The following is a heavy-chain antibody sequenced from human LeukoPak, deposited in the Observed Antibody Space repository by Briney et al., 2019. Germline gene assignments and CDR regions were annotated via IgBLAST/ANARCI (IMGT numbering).Heavy chain of an antibody. V-gene: IGHV3-48*01. CDR2: ISSSSSTI. Sequence: GGSLRLSCAASGFTFSSYSMNWVRQAPGKGLEWVSYISSSSSTIYYADSVKGRFTISRDNAKNSLYLQMNSLRAEDTAVYYCARDLTSNHGYFDYWGQGTLVTVSS. D-gene: IGHD1-14*01. CDR1: GFTFSSYS. J-gene: IGHJ4*02. CDR3: ARDLTSNHGYFDY.